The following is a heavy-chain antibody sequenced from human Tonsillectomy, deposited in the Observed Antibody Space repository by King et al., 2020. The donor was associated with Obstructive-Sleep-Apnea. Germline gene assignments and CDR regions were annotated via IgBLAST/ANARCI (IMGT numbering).Heavy chain of an antibody. CDR2: IYYSGST. CDR1: GGSISSYY. D-gene: IGHD2-21*02. J-gene: IGHJ2*01. V-gene: IGHV4-59*01. Sequence: QLQESGPGLVKPSETLSLTCTVSGGSISSYYWSWIRQPPGKGLEWIVYIYYSGSTNYNPSLKSRVTISVDTSKNQFSLKLSSVTAADTAVYYCARGGNCGGDCYSGYWYFDLWGRGTLVTVSS. CDR3: ARGGNCGGDCYSGYWYFDL.